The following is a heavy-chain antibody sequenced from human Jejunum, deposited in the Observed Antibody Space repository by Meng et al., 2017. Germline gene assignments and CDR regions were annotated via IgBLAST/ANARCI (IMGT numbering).Heavy chain of an antibody. D-gene: IGHD3-16*01. CDR3: AKVALGFNAFDV. V-gene: IGHV3-33*03. CDR1: GFTFSSHS. Sequence: GESLKISCAASGFTFSSHSMHWVRQAPGKGLEWVTIIWFDGSIKYYADSVQGRFTISRDKSKNTLYLQMNSLRPDDTAVYYCAKVALGFNAFDVWGQETMVTVSS. J-gene: IGHJ3*01. CDR2: IWFDGSIK.